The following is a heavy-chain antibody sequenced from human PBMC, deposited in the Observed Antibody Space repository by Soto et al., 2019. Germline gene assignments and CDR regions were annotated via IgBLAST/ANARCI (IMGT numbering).Heavy chain of an antibody. CDR3: ARLGSFVFYDYVWGPQSAGSGGFDY. D-gene: IGHD3-16*01. J-gene: IGHJ4*02. Sequence: LSLTCTVSGGSISSSSYYWGWIRQPPGKGLEWIGSIYYSGSTYYNPSLKSRVTISVDTSKNQFSLKLSSVTAADTAVYYCARLGSFVFYDYVWGPQSAGSGGFDYWGQGTLVTVSS. V-gene: IGHV4-39*01. CDR1: GGSISSSSYY. CDR2: IYYSGST.